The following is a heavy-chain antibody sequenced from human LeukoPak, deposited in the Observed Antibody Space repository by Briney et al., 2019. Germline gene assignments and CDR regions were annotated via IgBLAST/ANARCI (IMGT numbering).Heavy chain of an antibody. J-gene: IGHJ4*02. Sequence: PGGSLRLSCEASGLTFSSYGMHWVRQAPGKGLEWVAVIWYDGSKKYYGDSVKGRFTISRDNSKNTLYLQMNSLRGEDTAIYYCARDLAARHFDYWGQGTLVTVSS. CDR1: GLTFSSYG. D-gene: IGHD6-6*01. CDR2: IWYDGSKK. V-gene: IGHV3-33*01. CDR3: ARDLAARHFDY.